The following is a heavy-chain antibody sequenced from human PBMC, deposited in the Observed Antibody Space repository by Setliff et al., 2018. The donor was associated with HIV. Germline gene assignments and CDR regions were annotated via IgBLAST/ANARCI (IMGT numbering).Heavy chain of an antibody. CDR3: ARVSELLAYYMDV. V-gene: IGHV3-48*03. J-gene: IGHJ6*03. CDR1: GFTFSNYE. CDR2: IGSSGSAI. D-gene: IGHD1-26*01. Sequence: PGGSLRLSCAASGFTFSNYEMNWVRQAPGKGLEWISYIGSSGSAIYYADSVKGRFTISRDNAKSSLYLQMNSLRAEDTAVYYCARVSELLAYYMDVWGKGTTVTVSS.